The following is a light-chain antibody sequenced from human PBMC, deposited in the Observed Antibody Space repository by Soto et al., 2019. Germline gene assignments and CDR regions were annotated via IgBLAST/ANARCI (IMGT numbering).Light chain of an antibody. CDR1: SSDIGGYKH. V-gene: IGLV2-14*01. J-gene: IGLJ1*01. CDR2: EVT. CDR3: SSYTSSRAYV. Sequence: QSALTQPASVSGSPGQSITISCTGTSSDIGGYKHVSWYQQHPGKAPKLMIYEVTNRPSGVSYRFSGSKSGNTASLTISGLQAEDEADYYCSSYTSSRAYVFGIGTKLTVL.